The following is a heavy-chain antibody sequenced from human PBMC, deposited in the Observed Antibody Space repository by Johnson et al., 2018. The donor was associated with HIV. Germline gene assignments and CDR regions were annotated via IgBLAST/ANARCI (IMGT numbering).Heavy chain of an antibody. J-gene: IGHJ3*02. CDR1: GFTFSSYD. CDR3: ARLAWELGRLPCAFDI. CDR2: IYSGGST. V-gene: IGHV3-66*01. Sequence: VQLVESGGGLVQPGGSLRLSCAASGFTFSSYDMHWVRQATGKGLEWVSVIYSGGSTYYADSVKGRFTISRDNSKNTLYLQMNSLRAEDTAVYYCARLAWELGRLPCAFDIWGQGTMVTVSS. D-gene: IGHD1-26*01.